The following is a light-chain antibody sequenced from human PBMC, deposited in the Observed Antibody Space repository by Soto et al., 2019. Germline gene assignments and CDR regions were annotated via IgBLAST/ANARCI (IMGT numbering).Light chain of an antibody. CDR3: LQYHNLWA. J-gene: IGKJ1*01. V-gene: IGKV3-15*01. CDR1: QSIYYN. CDR2: RAS. Sequence: ILLTQSPATVSLSPGESATLSCRASQSIYYNVAWYQQRPGQAPRLLIYRASTRAPGVPARFSGSGSGTEFTLTISSLQPEDFTVYSCLQYHNLWAFGQGTKVEI.